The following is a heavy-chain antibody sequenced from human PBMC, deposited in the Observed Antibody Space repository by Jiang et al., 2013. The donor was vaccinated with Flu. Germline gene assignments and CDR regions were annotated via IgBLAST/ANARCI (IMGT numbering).Heavy chain of an antibody. D-gene: IGHD4-17*01. J-gene: IGHJ4*02. CDR3: ARDRGDYDRIGYDY. CDR2: INPNSGGT. CDR1: GYTFTGYY. Sequence: GAEVKKPGASVKVSCKASGYTFTGYYMHWVRQAPGQGLEWMGWINPNSGGTNYAQKFQGWVTVTRDTSISTAYMELSRLRSDDTAVYYCARDRGDYDRIGYDYWGQGTLVTVSS. V-gene: IGHV1-2*04.